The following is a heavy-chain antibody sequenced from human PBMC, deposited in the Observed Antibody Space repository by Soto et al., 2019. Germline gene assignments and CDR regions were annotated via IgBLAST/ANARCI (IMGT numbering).Heavy chain of an antibody. D-gene: IGHD6-19*01. V-gene: IGHV3-30-3*01. CDR2: ISYDGSNK. J-gene: IGHJ1*01. CDR3: ARESEQWLNNRAEYFQH. Sequence: GGSLRLSCAASGFTFSSYAMHWVRQAPGKGLEWVAVISYDGSNKYYADSVKGRFTISRDNSENTLYVQMNSLRAEDTAVYYCARESEQWLNNRAEYFQHWGQGTLVTVSS. CDR1: GFTFSSYA.